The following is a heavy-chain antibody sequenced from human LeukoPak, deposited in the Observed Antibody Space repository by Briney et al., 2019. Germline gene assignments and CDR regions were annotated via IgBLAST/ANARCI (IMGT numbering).Heavy chain of an antibody. D-gene: IGHD3-3*01. Sequence: PGGSLRLSCAASGFTLSGHWMTWVRQAPGKGLEWVAVIKQDGSENYCVGSVKGRFTISRDNAKNSLYLQMNSLRAEDTAVYYCARDTLSGVLIGPRMDVWGQGTTVTVSS. J-gene: IGHJ6*02. CDR3: ARDTLSGVLIGPRMDV. V-gene: IGHV3-7*01. CDR2: IKQDGSEN. CDR1: GFTLSGHW.